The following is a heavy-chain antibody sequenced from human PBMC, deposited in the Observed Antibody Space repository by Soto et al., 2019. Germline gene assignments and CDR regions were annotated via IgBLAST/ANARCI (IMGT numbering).Heavy chain of an antibody. J-gene: IGHJ6*02. CDR1: GFTFSSYE. CDR2: ISSSGSTI. CDR3: ARDRVSGYSSGWFPYYYGMDV. Sequence: GGSLRLSCAASGFTFSSYEMNWVRQAPGKGLEWVSYISSSGSTIYYADSVKGRFTISRDNAKNSLYLQMNSLRAEDTAVYYCARDRVSGYSSGWFPYYYGMDVWGQGTTVTVSS. D-gene: IGHD6-19*01. V-gene: IGHV3-48*03.